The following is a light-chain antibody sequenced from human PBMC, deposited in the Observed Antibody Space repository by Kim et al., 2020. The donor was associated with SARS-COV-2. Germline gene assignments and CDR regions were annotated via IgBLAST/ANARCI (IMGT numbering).Light chain of an antibody. CDR1: NIGSKS. Sequence: APGETAKITCGGNNIGSKSVHWYQQKPGQAPVLVVYDDSGRPSGIPERFSGSNSGNTATLTISRVEAGDEADYYCQVWDSSSYHSFFGGGTQLTVL. V-gene: IGLV3-21*02. CDR3: QVWDSSSYHSF. J-gene: IGLJ2*01. CDR2: DDS.